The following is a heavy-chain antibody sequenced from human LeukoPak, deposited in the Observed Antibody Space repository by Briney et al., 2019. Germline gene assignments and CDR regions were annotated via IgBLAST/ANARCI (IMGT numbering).Heavy chain of an antibody. D-gene: IGHD3-3*01. J-gene: IGHJ6*03. CDR1: GFTFNSYG. V-gene: IGHV3-30*02. Sequence: GGSLRLSCAASGFTFNSYGRNGVGQARGKGVEGGAFIRFEGTSEFYADSVKARFTISRDNSQNTVSLQLNNLRIEDTALYYCAKTSLSDPSGHYYYMDVWGKGTTVTVSS. CDR3: AKTSLSDPSGHYYYMDV. CDR2: IRFEGTSE.